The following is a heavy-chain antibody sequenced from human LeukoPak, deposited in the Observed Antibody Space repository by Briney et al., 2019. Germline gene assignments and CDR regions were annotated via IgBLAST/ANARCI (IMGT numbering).Heavy chain of an antibody. Sequence: SETLSLTCSVSGESIKSTSNYWAWIRQPPGKGLEWIGHIYYSGSTNYNPSLKSRVTISVDTSKNQFSLKVSSVTAADTAVYYCARRGGDFVLDYWAQGTLVTVSS. CDR1: GESIKSTSNY. V-gene: IGHV4-61*05. J-gene: IGHJ4*02. D-gene: IGHD2-21*02. CDR2: IYYSGST. CDR3: ARRGGDFVLDY.